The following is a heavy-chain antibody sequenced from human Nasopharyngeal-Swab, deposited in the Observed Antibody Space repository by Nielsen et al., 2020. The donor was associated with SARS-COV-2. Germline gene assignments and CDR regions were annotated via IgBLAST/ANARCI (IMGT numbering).Heavy chain of an antibody. J-gene: IGHJ6*03. Sequence: GESLKISCAASGFTLSSYALNWVRQAPGKGLEWVSSIGGYVDSTFYADSVKGRFTISRDRSKNTFYLQMNSLRVEDTAVYYRAKNTIMVDTYSYYMDVWGKGATVTVSS. CDR1: GFTLSSYA. V-gene: IGHV3-23*01. D-gene: IGHD5-24*01. CDR3: AKNTIMVDTYSYYMDV. CDR2: IGGYVDST.